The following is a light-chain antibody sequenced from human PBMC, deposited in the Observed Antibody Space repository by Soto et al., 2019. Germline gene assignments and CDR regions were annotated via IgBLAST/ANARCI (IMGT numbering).Light chain of an antibody. J-gene: IGKJ1*01. CDR3: QQYNSYSWT. V-gene: IGKV1-33*01. Sequence: DIQMTQSPSSLSASVGDRVTITCQASQNINNYLNWYQQKPGRAPKLLIYDASNLEAGVPSRFRGSGSGTDSTFTISRLQPEDIATYYCQQYNSYSWTFGQGTKVDNK. CDR1: QNINNY. CDR2: DAS.